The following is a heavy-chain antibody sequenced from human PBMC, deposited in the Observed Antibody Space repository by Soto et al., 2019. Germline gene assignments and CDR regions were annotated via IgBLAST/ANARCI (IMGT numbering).Heavy chain of an antibody. J-gene: IGHJ6*03. CDR1: GGSFSGYY. Sequence: SETLSLTCAVYGGSFSGYYWSWIRQPPGKGLEWIGEINHSGSTNYNPSLKSRVTISVDTSKNQFSLKLSSVTAADTAVYYCARTIVVVPAAKPGYYYMDVWGKGTTVTVSS. CDR3: ARTIVVVPAAKPGYYYMDV. V-gene: IGHV4-34*01. D-gene: IGHD2-2*01. CDR2: INHSGST.